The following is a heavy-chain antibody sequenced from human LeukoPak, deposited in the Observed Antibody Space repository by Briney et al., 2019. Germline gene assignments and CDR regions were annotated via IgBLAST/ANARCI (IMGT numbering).Heavy chain of an antibody. CDR1: GGSFSGYY. J-gene: IGHJ3*02. CDR3: ARRGKRAYFDI. D-gene: IGHD1-14*01. V-gene: IGHV4-34*01. Sequence: SETLSLTCAVYGGSFSGYYWSWIRQPPGKGLEWIREINHSGSTNYNPSLKSRVTISVDTSKNQFSLKLSSVTAADTAVYYCARRGKRAYFDIWGQGTMVTVSS. CDR2: INHSGST.